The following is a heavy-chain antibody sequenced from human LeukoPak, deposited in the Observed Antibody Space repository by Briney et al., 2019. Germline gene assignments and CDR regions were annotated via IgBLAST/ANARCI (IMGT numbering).Heavy chain of an antibody. CDR2: MDPSGSQK. Sequence: GGSLRLSCAASGITFNRSWMNWVRQAPGKGLEWVANMDPSGSQKRYVDSVKGRFTISKDNPGTSLYLDMYSLRAEGTGIYYCAIWTSGNFWGQGTLVTVSS. CDR1: GITFNRSW. V-gene: IGHV3-7*03. CDR3: AIWTSGNF. J-gene: IGHJ4*02. D-gene: IGHD1-1*01.